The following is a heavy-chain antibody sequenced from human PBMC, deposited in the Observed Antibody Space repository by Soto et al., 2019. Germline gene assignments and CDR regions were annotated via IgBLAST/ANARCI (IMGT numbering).Heavy chain of an antibody. CDR3: ASDPAFVVPAASWFDP. V-gene: IGHV1-18*01. J-gene: IGHJ5*02. D-gene: IGHD2-2*01. CDR2: ISAYNGNT. CDR1: GYTFTSYG. Sequence: QVQLVQSGAEVKKPGASVKVSCKASGYTFTSYGISWVRQAPGQGLEWMGWISAYNGNTNYAQKLQGRVTMTTDTSTSTAYMELRSLRSDDTAVYYCASDPAFVVPAASWFDPWGQGTLVIVSS.